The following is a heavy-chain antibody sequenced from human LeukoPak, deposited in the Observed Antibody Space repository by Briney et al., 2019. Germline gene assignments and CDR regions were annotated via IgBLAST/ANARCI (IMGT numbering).Heavy chain of an antibody. J-gene: IGHJ6*03. D-gene: IGHD6-19*01. CDR3: ARIDWYSSGWYPTYYYYYYMDV. Sequence: ASVKVSCKASGYTFTSYYMHWVRQAPGQGLEWMGWISAYNGNTNYAQKLQGRVTMTTDTSTSTAYTELRSLRSDDTAVYYCARIDWYSSGWYPTYYYYYYMDVWGKGTTVTVSS. CDR2: ISAYNGNT. CDR1: GYTFTSYY. V-gene: IGHV1-18*04.